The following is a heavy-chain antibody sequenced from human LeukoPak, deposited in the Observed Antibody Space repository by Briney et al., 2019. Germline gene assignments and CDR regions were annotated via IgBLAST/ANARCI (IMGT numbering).Heavy chain of an antibody. CDR1: GGSISSCSYY. Sequence: SETLSLTCTVSGGSISSCSYYWGWIRQPQGKGLEWIGSIYYSGSTYYNPSLKSRVTISVDTSKNQFSLKLSSVTAADTAVYYCARLYSSGGSCYYNYGDYIDYWGQGTLVTVSS. D-gene: IGHD2-15*01. J-gene: IGHJ4*02. CDR2: IYYSGST. V-gene: IGHV4-39*01. CDR3: ARLYSSGGSCYYNYGDYIDY.